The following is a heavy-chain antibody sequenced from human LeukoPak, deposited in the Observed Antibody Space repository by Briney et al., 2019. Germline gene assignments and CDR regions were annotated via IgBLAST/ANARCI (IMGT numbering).Heavy chain of an antibody. J-gene: IGHJ3*02. Sequence: SETLSLTCAVYGGSFSGYYWSWIRQPPGKGLEWIGEINHSGSTNYNPSLKSRVTISVDTSKNQFSLKLSSVTAADTAVYHCARAFYYSSGWYITRFDAFDIWGQGTMVTVSS. D-gene: IGHD6-19*01. CDR1: GGSFSGYY. CDR2: INHSGST. CDR3: ARAFYYSSGWYITRFDAFDI. V-gene: IGHV4-34*01.